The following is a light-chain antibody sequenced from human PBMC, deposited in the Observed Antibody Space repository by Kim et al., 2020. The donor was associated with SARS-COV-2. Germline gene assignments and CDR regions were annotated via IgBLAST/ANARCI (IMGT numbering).Light chain of an antibody. CDR1: KLGDKY. CDR2: EDR. V-gene: IGLV3-1*01. Sequence: SYELTQPPSVSVSPGQTASITCSGDKLGDKYACWYQQKPGQSPVFVIYEDRKRPTGIPERFSGSNSGNTATLTISGTQAMDEADYYCQAWDSTTYFFGTG. J-gene: IGLJ1*01. CDR3: QAWDSTTYF.